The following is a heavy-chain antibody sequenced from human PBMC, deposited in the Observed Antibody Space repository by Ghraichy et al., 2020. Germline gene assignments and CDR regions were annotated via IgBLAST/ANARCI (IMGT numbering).Heavy chain of an antibody. D-gene: IGHD1-26*01. V-gene: IGHV4-34*01. J-gene: IGHJ4*02. CDR1: GGSFSGYY. Sequence: SDTLSLTCAVYGGSFSGYYWSWIRQPPGKGLEWIGEINHSGSTNYNPSLKSRVTISVDTSKNQFSLKLSSVTAADTAVYYCARGRGWEPPFTFNYWGQGTLVTVSS. CDR3: ARGRGWEPPFTFNY. CDR2: INHSGST.